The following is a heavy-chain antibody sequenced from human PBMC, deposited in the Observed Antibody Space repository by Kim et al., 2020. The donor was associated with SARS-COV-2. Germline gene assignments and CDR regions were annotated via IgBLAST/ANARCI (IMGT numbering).Heavy chain of an antibody. CDR1: GFVFSSYA. J-gene: IGHJ3*02. CDR2: ISGHSVFV. V-gene: IGHV3-21*01. Sequence: GGSLRLSCAFSGFVFSSYAMNWVRQAPGKGLEWVSHISGHSVFVHYAASVKGRFTVSRENAEDKMYLLMSGLTAADTAIYYCARAYLYDNRRYDEKLDIWGQGTLVTVSS. CDR3: ARAYLYDNRRYDEKLDI. D-gene: IGHD3-22*01.